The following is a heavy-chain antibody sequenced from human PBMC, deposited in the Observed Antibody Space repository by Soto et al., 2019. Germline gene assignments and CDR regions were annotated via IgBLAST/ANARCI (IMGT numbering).Heavy chain of an antibody. CDR1: GFTFSSYA. CDR3: AKDPTIEGGYYDSSGYYFDY. J-gene: IGHJ4*02. D-gene: IGHD3-22*01. CDR2: ICGSGGST. V-gene: IGHV3-23*01. Sequence: PGRSLRLSCAASGFTFSSYALSWVRQAPGKGLEWVSAICGSGGSTYYADSVQVRFTISRVNSKNMQYLQMNSLSAEDRAEYYHAKDPTIEGGYYDSSGYYFDYWGQGTRVTVSS.